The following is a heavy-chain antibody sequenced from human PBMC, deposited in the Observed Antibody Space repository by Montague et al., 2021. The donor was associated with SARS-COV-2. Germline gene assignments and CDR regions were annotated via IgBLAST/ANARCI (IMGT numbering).Heavy chain of an antibody. CDR3: ARGSSSRHGMDV. CDR1: DFTFSSYE. CDR2: ISSGGRAI. D-gene: IGHD6-13*01. V-gene: IGHV3-48*03. Sequence: SLRLSCAVSDFTFSSYEMNWVRQAPGKGLEWVSYISSGGRAIYYADSVKGRFTLSRDNAKSSLSLQMNSLRAEDTAVYYCARGSSSRHGMDVWGHGTTVTVSS. J-gene: IGHJ6*02.